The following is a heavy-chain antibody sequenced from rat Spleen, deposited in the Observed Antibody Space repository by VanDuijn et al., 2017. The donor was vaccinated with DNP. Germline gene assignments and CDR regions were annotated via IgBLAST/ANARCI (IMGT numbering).Heavy chain of an antibody. D-gene: IGHD1-6*01. CDR1: GYSITSSYR. CDR3: ARMDPYGYKGDY. J-gene: IGHJ2*01. Sequence: VQLQESGPGLVKPSQSLSLTCSVTGYSITSSYRWNWIRKFPGNKLEWMGYINGAGSTNYNPSLKSRISITRDTSKNQFFLQVNSVTTEDTATYYCARMDPYGYKGDYWGQGVMVTVSA. CDR2: INGAGST. V-gene: IGHV3-3*01.